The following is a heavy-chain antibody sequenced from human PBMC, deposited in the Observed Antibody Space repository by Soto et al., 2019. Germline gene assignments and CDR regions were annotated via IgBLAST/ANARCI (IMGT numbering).Heavy chain of an antibody. CDR1: GFTFSSYA. V-gene: IGHV3-23*01. D-gene: IGHD4-17*01. CDR3: AKGRGFTTVTYLFDY. J-gene: IGHJ4*02. CDR2: ISGSGGST. Sequence: EVPLLESGGGLVQPGGSLRLSCAASGFTFSSYAMSWVRQAPGKGLEWVSAISGSGGSTYYADSVKGRFTISRDNSKNTLYLQMNSLRAEDTAVYYCAKGRGFTTVTYLFDYWGQGTLVTVSS.